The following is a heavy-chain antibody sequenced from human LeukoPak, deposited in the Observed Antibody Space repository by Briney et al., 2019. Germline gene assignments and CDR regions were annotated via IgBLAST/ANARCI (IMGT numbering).Heavy chain of an antibody. V-gene: IGHV4-34*01. J-gene: IGHJ4*02. CDR1: GGSFSGYY. D-gene: IGHD3-9*01. CDR2: INHSGST. CDR3: ARVDYDILTGLDY. Sequence: SETLSLTCAVYGGSFSGYYWSWVRQPPGKGLEWIGEINHSGSTNYNLSLKSRVTISVDTSKNQFSLKLSSVTAANTAVYYCARVDYDILTGLDYWGQGTLVTVSS.